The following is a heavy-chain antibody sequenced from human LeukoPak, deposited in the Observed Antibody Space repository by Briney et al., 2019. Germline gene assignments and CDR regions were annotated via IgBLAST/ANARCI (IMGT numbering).Heavy chain of an antibody. D-gene: IGHD6-13*01. CDR2: IAYDGSQQ. Sequence: GRSLRLSCTASGFTFTDYGMHWVRQAPGKGPEWVAVIAYDGSQQYYADSVKGRFSISRDDSKNTLYLQMNSLRAEDTAVYYCAKALKYSSSCTDYWGQGTLVTVSS. CDR3: AKALKYSSSCTDY. V-gene: IGHV3-30*18. J-gene: IGHJ4*02. CDR1: GFTFTDYG.